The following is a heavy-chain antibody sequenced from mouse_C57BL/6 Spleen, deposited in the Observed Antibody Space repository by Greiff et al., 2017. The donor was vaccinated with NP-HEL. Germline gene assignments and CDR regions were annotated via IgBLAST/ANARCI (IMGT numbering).Heavy chain of an antibody. Sequence: QVQLQQSGAELARPGASVKLSCKASGYTFTSYGISWVKQRTGQGLEWIGEIYPRSGNTYYNEKFKGKATLTADKSSSTAYMELRSLTSEDSAVYFCARDSNPRFYFDYWGQGTTLTVSS. CDR2: IYPRSGNT. CDR1: GYTFTSYG. V-gene: IGHV1-81*01. D-gene: IGHD2-5*01. J-gene: IGHJ2*01. CDR3: ARDSNPRFYFDY.